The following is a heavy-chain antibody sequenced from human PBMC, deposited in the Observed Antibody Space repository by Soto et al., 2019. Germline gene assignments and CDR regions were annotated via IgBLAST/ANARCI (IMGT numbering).Heavy chain of an antibody. D-gene: IGHD3-22*01. CDR2: IIPIFGTA. CDR3: ARDYYDSSGYYLIRYWFDP. J-gene: IGHJ5*02. V-gene: IGHV1-69*12. CDR1: GGTFSSYA. Sequence: QVQLVQSGAEVKKPGSSVKVSCKASGGTFSSYAISWVRQAPGQGLEWMGGIIPIFGTANYAQKFQGRVTITADESTSTAYMELSSLRSEETAVYYCARDYYDSSGYYLIRYWFDPWGQGTLVTVSS.